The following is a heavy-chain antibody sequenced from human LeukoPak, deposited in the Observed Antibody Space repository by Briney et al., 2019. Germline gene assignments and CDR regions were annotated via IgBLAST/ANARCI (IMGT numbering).Heavy chain of an antibody. CDR1: GGSISSYY. J-gene: IGHJ3*02. V-gene: IGHV4-59*12. D-gene: IGHD3-10*01. CDR3: AKSNGYGLVDI. CDR2: IFYSGST. Sequence: SETLSLTCTVSGGSISSYYWSWVRQPPGKGLEWIGNIFYSGSTYYSPSLRSRVTISLDTSRNQFSLKLNSVTAADTAVYYCAKSNGYGLVDIWGQGTMVTVSS.